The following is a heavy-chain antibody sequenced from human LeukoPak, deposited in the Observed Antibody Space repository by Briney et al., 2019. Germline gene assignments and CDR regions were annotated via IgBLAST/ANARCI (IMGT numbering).Heavy chain of an antibody. CDR1: GFTFSNYN. J-gene: IGHJ4*02. Sequence: GGSLRLSCAASGFTFSNYNMNWVRQAPGKGLEWVSSIGSSSTYIYYADSVQGRFTISRDNAKNSLYLQMNSLRAEDTAVYYCARGSEWSNGVSDCWGQGTLVTVSS. CDR3: ARGSEWSNGVSDC. CDR2: IGSSSTYI. D-gene: IGHD3-3*01. V-gene: IGHV3-21*01.